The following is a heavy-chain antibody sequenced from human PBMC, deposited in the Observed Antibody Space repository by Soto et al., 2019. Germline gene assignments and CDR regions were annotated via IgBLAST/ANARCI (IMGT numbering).Heavy chain of an antibody. CDR2: IYPGHSDV. J-gene: IGHJ4*02. CDR3: ATTPYNSDFYMYY. V-gene: IGHV5-51*01. D-gene: IGHD6-19*01. Sequence: PGESLKISCQGSGYIFTTYWIGWVRQMPGKGLEWVGIIYPGHSDVRYSPSFRGRVTISADTSISTAYLQWNSLKASDTAMYYCATTPYNSDFYMYYWGPGSLVTVS. CDR1: GYIFTTYW.